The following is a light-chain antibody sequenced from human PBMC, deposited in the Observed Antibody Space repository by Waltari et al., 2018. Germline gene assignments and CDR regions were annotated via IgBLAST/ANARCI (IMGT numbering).Light chain of an antibody. Sequence: QSVLTQPPSASGTPGQRVTISCSGSSSNIGSNYVYWYQQLPGTAPKLLIYRNNRRPSGVPGRFSGVKSGTAASLGISALRSEDEADYYGAAWDDSLSGQEVVFGGGTKLTVL. V-gene: IGLV1-47*01. CDR2: RNN. CDR3: AAWDDSLSGQEVV. J-gene: IGLJ2*01. CDR1: SSNIGSNY.